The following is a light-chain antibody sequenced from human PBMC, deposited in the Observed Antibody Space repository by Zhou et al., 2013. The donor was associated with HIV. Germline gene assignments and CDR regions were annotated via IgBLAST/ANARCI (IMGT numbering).Light chain of an antibody. J-gene: IGKJ3*01. CDR3: QQYGSSPLLT. Sequence: EFVLTQSPGTLSLSPGERATLSCRASQSVSSSYLAWYQQKPGQAPRLLIYGASSRATGIPDRFSGSGSGTDFTLTISRLEPEDFAVYYCQQYGSSPLLTFGPGTKVDIK. V-gene: IGKV3-20*01. CDR2: GAS. CDR1: QSVSSSY.